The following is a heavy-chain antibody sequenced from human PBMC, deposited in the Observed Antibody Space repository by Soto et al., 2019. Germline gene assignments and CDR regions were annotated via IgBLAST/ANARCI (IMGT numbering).Heavy chain of an antibody. D-gene: IGHD3-10*01. CDR1: GHAFTSYD. V-gene: IGHV1-8*01. CDR2: MNPNSGNT. J-gene: IGHJ6*03. Sequence: ASVKVSCKASGHAFTSYDINWVRQATGQGLEWMGWMNPNSGNTGYAQKFQGRVTMTRNTSISTAYRELSSLRSEDTAVYYCERGRYSSSSPYYGSGNVYYMDVWGKGTTVTVSS. CDR3: ERGRYSSSSPYYGSGNVYYMDV.